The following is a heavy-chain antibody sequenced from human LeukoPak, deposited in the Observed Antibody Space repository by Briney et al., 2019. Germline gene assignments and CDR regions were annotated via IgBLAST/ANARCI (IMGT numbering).Heavy chain of an antibody. J-gene: IGHJ4*02. V-gene: IGHV4-34*01. Sequence: SETLSLTCAVYGGSFSGYYWSWIRQPPGKGLEWIGEINHSGSTNYNPSLKSRVTISVDTSKNQFSLKLSSVTAADTAVYYCPRVYGDYGALVDGYFDYWGQGTLVTVSS. CDR2: INHSGST. CDR1: GGSFSGYY. D-gene: IGHD4-17*01. CDR3: PRVYGDYGALVDGYFDY.